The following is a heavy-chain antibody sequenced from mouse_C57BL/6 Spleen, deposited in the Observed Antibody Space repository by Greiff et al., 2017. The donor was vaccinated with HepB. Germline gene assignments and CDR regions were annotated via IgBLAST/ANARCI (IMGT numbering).Heavy chain of an antibody. J-gene: IGHJ4*01. CDR1: GYSITSGYY. V-gene: IGHV3-6*01. CDR2: ISYDGSN. Sequence: DVHLVESGPGLVKPSQSLSLTCSVTGYSITSGYYWNWIRQFPGNKLEWMGYISYDGSNNYNPSLKNRISITRDTSKNQFFLKLNSVTTEDTATYYCARDVYAMDYWGQGTSVTVSS. CDR3: ARDVYAMDY.